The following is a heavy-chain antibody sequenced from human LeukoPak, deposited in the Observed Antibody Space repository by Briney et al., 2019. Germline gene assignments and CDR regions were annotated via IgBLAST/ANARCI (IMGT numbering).Heavy chain of an antibody. V-gene: IGHV3-33*01. CDR1: GFTFSSYG. J-gene: IGHJ5*02. Sequence: PGGSLRLSCAASGFTFSSYGMHWVRQAPGKGLEWVAVIWYDGSNKYYADSVKGRFTISRDNSKNTLYLQMHSLRAEDTAVYYCARDIVVVPAAKSWFDPWGQGTLVTVSS. CDR2: IWYDGSNK. D-gene: IGHD2-2*01. CDR3: ARDIVVVPAAKSWFDP.